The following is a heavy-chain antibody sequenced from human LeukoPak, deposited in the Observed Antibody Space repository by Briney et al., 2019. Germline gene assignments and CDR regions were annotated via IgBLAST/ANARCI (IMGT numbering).Heavy chain of an antibody. CDR1: GGSISTYY. V-gene: IGHV4-59*01. CDR3: ARTQYCSGGSCYPYYFGY. Sequence: PSETLSLTCTVSGGSISTYYWSWIRQPPGKGLEWIGYICYTGSTNYSPSLKSRVTISVDTSKNQFSLKLSSVTAADTAVYFCARTQYCSGGSCYPYYFGYWGQGTLVTVSS. CDR2: ICYTGST. J-gene: IGHJ4*02. D-gene: IGHD2-15*01.